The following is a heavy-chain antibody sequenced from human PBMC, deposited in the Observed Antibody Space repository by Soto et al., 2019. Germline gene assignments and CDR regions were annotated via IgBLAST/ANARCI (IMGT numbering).Heavy chain of an antibody. CDR2: IYYSGST. Sequence: PSETLSLTCTVSGGSISSSSYYWVWIRQPPGKGLEWIGSIYYSGSTYYNSSLKSRVTISVDTSKNHFSLKLSSVTAADAAVYYCARPNIPRGYWFDPWGQGTLVTVSS. CDR3: ARPNIPRGYWFDP. J-gene: IGHJ5*02. V-gene: IGHV4-39*02. D-gene: IGHD2-2*02. CDR1: GGSISSSSYY.